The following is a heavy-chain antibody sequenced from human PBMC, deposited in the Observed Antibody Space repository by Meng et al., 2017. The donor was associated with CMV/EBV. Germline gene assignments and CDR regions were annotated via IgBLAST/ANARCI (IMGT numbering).Heavy chain of an antibody. CDR1: GFTFSSYS. Sequence: GESLKISCAASGFTFSSYSMNWVRQAPGKGLEWVSSISSSSSYIYDADSVKGRFTISRDNAQNSLYLQMNSLRAEDTAVYYCARGNDFWSGPDDYWGQGTLVTVSS. D-gene: IGHD3-3*01. J-gene: IGHJ4*02. CDR2: ISSSSSYI. CDR3: ARGNDFWSGPDDY. V-gene: IGHV3-21*01.